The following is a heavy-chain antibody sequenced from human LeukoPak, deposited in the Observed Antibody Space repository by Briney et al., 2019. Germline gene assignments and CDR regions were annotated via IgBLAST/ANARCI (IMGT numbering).Heavy chain of an antibody. CDR2: MKRIIDGGTT. V-gene: IGHV3-15*01. J-gene: IGHJ4*02. Sequence: MKRIIDGGTTDYAAPVKGRFTVSRYNLINTLYLQMSSHKTEDTAVYYCAAQGGSGDLRYWGEGTLVTVSS. CDR3: AAQGGSGDLRY. D-gene: IGHD4-17*01.